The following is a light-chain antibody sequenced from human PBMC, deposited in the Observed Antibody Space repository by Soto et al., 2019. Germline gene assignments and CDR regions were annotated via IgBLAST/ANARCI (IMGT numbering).Light chain of an antibody. V-gene: IGKV3-11*01. CDR2: DAS. CDR3: QQRSDWPPIT. Sequence: EIVLTPSPVTLSLSPGDRATCSSRASQSISSYLAWYQQKPGQSPRLLIYDASNRATGIPARFSGSGSGTDFTLTISSLEPEDFAVYYCQQRSDWPPITFGQGTRLEIK. J-gene: IGKJ5*01. CDR1: QSISSY.